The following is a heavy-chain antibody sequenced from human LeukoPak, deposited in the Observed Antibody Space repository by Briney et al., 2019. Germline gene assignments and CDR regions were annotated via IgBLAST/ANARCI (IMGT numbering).Heavy chain of an antibody. CDR2: IYADGQT. Sequence: GGSLRLSCAASGFSVSNNYVRWVRQPPGKGLEWVSVIYADGQTYYADSVRGRFTISRDNSKNTVYLQMSSLRAEDAAVYYCAREGIRHTGTRTFDYWGQGTLVTVSS. D-gene: IGHD2-2*01. V-gene: IGHV3-53*01. CDR1: GFSVSNNY. CDR3: AREGIRHTGTRTFDY. J-gene: IGHJ4*02.